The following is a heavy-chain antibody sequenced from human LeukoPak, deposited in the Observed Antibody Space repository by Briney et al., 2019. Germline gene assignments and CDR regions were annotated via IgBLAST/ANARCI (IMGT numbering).Heavy chain of an antibody. CDR1: GFIFRSYW. J-gene: IGHJ4*02. V-gene: IGHV3-7*05. CDR3: AGYSSTYY. CDR2: IKRDGSEK. Sequence: GGSLRLSCAASGFIFRSYWMSWVRQAPGKGLEWVANIKRDGSEKYYVDSVKGRFTISRDNARNSLYLQMNSLRAEYTAVYYCAGYSSTYYWGQGSLVTVSS. D-gene: IGHD6-13*01.